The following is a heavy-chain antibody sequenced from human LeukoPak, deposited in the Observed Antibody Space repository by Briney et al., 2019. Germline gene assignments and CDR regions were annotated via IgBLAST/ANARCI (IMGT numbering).Heavy chain of an antibody. Sequence: GGSLRLSCAASGFIFSSYGMHWVRQAPGKGLEWVARIWHDGSNDDYADSVKGRFTISRDNSKNTLYLQMNSLRAEDTAICYCAKVTGDYYDTSGAFDYWGQGTLVTVSS. V-gene: IGHV3-33*06. CDR1: GFIFSSYG. J-gene: IGHJ4*02. CDR2: IWHDGSND. CDR3: AKVTGDYYDTSGAFDY. D-gene: IGHD3-22*01.